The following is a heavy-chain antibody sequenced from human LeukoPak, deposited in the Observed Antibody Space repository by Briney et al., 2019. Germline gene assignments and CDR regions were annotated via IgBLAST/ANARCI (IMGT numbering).Heavy chain of an antibody. J-gene: IGHJ4*02. V-gene: IGHV1-18*01. CDR1: GYTFTSYG. CDR2: ISAYNGNT. CDR3: AREKPGYRYGFGFDY. Sequence: VASVKVSCKASGYTFTSYGISWVRQAPGQGLEWMGWISAYNGNTNYAQKLQGRVTMTTDTSTSTAYMELRSLRSDDTAVYYCAREKPGYRYGFGFDYWGQGTLVTVSS. D-gene: IGHD5-18*01.